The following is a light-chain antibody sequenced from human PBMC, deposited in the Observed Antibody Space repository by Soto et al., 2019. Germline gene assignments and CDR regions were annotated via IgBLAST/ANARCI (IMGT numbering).Light chain of an antibody. J-gene: IGKJ4*01. CDR1: QSISNW. Sequence: DIQMTQSPSTVSASVVDRATITCRASQSISNWLAWYQQKPGKVPKLLIYDASSLQSGVPSRFSGSGSGTDFTVTISSLQPEDFATYYCQQNYSMPSTFGGGTKVEIK. V-gene: IGKV1-5*01. CDR2: DAS. CDR3: QQNYSMPST.